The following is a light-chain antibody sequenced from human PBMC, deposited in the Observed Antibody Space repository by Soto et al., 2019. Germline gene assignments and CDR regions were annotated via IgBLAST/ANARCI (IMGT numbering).Light chain of an antibody. Sequence: QAVLTQPPSVSAAPGQKVTISCSGSSSNIGNNYVSWYQQFPGTAPKLLIYDNNKRPSGIPDRFSGSKSGTSATLGITGLQTGDEADYYCGSYAGSNNFWVFGGGTKLTVL. V-gene: IGLV1-51*01. J-gene: IGLJ3*02. CDR3: GSYAGSNNFWV. CDR1: SSNIGNNY. CDR2: DNN.